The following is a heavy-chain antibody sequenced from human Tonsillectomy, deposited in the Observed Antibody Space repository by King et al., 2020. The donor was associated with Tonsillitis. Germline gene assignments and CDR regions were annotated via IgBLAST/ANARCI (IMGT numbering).Heavy chain of an antibody. J-gene: IGHJ4*02. CDR1: GYTFTSYG. D-gene: IGHD1-26*01. V-gene: IGHV1-18*04. Sequence: QLVQSGAEVKKPGASVKVSCKASGYTFTSYGISWVRQAPGQGLEWMGWISADNDNTNNAQKVQGRVTMTTDTATSTAYMELRSLRSNDTAMYYCANTLGPTSDYFDYWGQGTLVTVSS. CDR3: ANTLGPTSDYFDY. CDR2: ISADNDNT.